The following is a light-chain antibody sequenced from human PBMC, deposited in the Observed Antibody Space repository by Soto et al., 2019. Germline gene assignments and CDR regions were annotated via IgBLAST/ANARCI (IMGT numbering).Light chain of an antibody. CDR1: QSVRSW. Sequence: DIQMTQSPSTLSASVGDRVTITCRASQSVRSWLAWYQQKPGRAPKFLIYDASSLESGVPSRFSGSGSGTEFTLTISNLQPDDFVTYYCQQYDNYALTFGGGTKVEI. J-gene: IGKJ4*01. V-gene: IGKV1-5*01. CDR2: DAS. CDR3: QQYDNYALT.